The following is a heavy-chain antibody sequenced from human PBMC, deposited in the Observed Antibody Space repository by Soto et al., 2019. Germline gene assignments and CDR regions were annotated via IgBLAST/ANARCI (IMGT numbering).Heavy chain of an antibody. D-gene: IGHD6-19*01. CDR3: AVAVAGPTAIGY. J-gene: IGHJ4*02. Sequence: GGSLRHSCSASGFVYSGGARHWVRQVPGKGLEWLAVVSHDGTLYPYADSVKGRFTISRDNAKNTLYLQMNSLRAEDTAVYYCAVAVAGPTAIGYWGQGTLVTVSS. V-gene: IGHV3-30*03. CDR1: GFVYSGGA. CDR2: VSHDGTLY.